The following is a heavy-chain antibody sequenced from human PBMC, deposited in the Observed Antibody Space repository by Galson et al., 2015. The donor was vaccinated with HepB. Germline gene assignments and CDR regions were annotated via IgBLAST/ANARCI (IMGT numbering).Heavy chain of an antibody. CDR3: ARGGMATIGGPTFDY. Sequence: SVKVSCKAFGYTFTRYNINWVRQAPGQGLQWMGNAKYTQKLQGRVTMTTDTSTNTAYMELRSLRSDDTAMYYCARGGMATIGGPTFDYWGQGTLVTVSS. D-gene: IGHD5-24*01. CDR1: GYTFTRYN. V-gene: IGHV1-18*01. J-gene: IGHJ4*02.